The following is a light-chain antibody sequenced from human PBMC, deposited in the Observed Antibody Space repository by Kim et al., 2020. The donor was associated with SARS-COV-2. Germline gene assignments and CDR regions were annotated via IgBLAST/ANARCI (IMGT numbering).Light chain of an antibody. CDR2: DAS. J-gene: IGKJ5*01. V-gene: IGKV1-33*01. Sequence: DIQMTQFPSSLSASVGDRVTITCQASHDISNYLNWYQQKPGKAPKLLIYDASNLETGVPSRFSGSGSGTDVTFTISSLQPEDIATYYCQQYDNLITFGQGTRLEIK. CDR3: QQYDNLIT. CDR1: HDISNY.